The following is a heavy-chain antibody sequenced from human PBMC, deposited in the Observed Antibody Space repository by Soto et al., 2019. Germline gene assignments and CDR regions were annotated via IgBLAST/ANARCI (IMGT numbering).Heavy chain of an antibody. J-gene: IGHJ5*02. CDR3: ARGRKTAAAGTIRRRVYNWFDP. V-gene: IGHV4-34*01. CDR2: INHSGST. Sequence: PSETLSLTCAVYGGSFSGYYWSWIRQPPGKGLEWIGEINHSGSTNYNPSLKSRVTISVDTSKNQFSLKLSSVTAADTAVYYCARGRKTAAAGTIRRRVYNWFDPWGQGTLVTVSS. D-gene: IGHD6-13*01. CDR1: GGSFSGYY.